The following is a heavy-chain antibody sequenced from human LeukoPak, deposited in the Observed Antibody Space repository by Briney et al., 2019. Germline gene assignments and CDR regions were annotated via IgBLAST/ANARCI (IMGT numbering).Heavy chain of an antibody. D-gene: IGHD6-19*01. CDR2: INWNGGST. CDR3: ARVGDSSGWDPFDY. V-gene: IGHV3-20*04. CDR1: GFTFDDYG. Sequence: PGGSLRLSCAASGFTFDDYGMSWVRQAPGKGLEWVSGINWNGGSTGYANSVKGRLTISRDNAKNSLYLQMNSLRAEDTALYYCARVGDSSGWDPFDYWGQGTLVTVSS. J-gene: IGHJ4*02.